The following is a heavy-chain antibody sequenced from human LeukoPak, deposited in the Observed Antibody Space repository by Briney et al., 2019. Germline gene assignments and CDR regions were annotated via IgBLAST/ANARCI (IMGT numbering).Heavy chain of an antibody. V-gene: IGHV4-59*01. J-gene: IGHJ4*02. CDR1: GGSISSYY. CDR3: ASNRGYSSSWSLVS. Sequence: PSGTLSLTCTVSGGSISSYYWSWIRQPPGKGLEWIGYIYYSGSTNYNPSLKSRVTISVDTSKNQFSLKLSSVTAADTAVYYCASNRGYSSSWSLVSWGQGTLVTVSS. D-gene: IGHD6-13*01. CDR2: IYYSGST.